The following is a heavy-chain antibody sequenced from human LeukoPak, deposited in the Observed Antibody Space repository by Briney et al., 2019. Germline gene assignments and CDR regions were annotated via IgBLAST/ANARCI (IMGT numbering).Heavy chain of an antibody. CDR1: GFTLSSYA. CDR3: AKQTYYDFWSGSTYFDY. CDR2: ISVSGNT. Sequence: PGGSLRLSCAASGFTLSSYAMSWVRQGPGKGLEWVSAISVSGNTYHADSVKGRFTISRDNSKNTLYLQMNSLRAEDTAVYYCAKQTYYDFWSGSTYFDYWGQGTLVTVSS. V-gene: IGHV3-23*01. J-gene: IGHJ4*02. D-gene: IGHD3-3*01.